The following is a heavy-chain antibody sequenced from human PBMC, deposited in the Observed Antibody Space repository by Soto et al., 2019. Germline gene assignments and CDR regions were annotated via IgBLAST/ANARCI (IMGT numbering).Heavy chain of an antibody. CDR2: IVVGSGNT. CDR3: AAAPDYGDYVWRDY. D-gene: IGHD4-17*01. J-gene: IGHJ4*02. V-gene: IGHV1-58*02. Sequence: EASVKVSCKASGFTFTSSAMQWVRQARGQRLEWIGWIVVGSGNTNYAQKFQEGVTITRDMSTSTAYMELSSLRSEDTAVYYCAAAPDYGDYVWRDYWGQGTLVTVSS. CDR1: GFTFTSSA.